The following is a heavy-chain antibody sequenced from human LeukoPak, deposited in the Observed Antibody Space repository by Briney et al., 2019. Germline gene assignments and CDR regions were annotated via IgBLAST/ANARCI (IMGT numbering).Heavy chain of an antibody. CDR1: GYTFTSYY. Sequence: GASVKVSCKASGYTFTSYYMHWVRQAPGQGLEWMGIINPSGGSTSYAQKFQGRVTMTRDMSTSTVYMELSSLRSEDTAVYYCARGQLLWFGEPTLREEFDYWGQGTLVTVSS. D-gene: IGHD3-10*01. J-gene: IGHJ4*02. CDR2: INPSGGST. CDR3: ARGQLLWFGEPTLREEFDY. V-gene: IGHV1-46*01.